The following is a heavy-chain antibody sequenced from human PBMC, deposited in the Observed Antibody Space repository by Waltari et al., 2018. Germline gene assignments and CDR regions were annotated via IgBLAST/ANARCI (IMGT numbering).Heavy chain of an antibody. D-gene: IGHD3-3*01. V-gene: IGHV3-48*01. CDR3: AREYYDFWSGYFHFDY. J-gene: IGHJ4*02. Sequence: EVQLVESGGGLVQPGGSLRLSCAASGFTFSSYSMNWVRQAPGKGLEWVSYISSSSSTIYYADSVKGRFTISRDNAKNSLYLQMNSLRAEDTAVYYCAREYYDFWSGYFHFDYWGQGTLVTVSS. CDR2: ISSSSSTI. CDR1: GFTFSSYS.